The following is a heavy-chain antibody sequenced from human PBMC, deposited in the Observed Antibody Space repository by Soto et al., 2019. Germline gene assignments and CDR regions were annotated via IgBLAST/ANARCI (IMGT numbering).Heavy chain of an antibody. CDR3: ARDGDAFDI. J-gene: IGHJ3*02. CDR1: GFTLRNVW. V-gene: IGHV3-74*01. D-gene: IGHD3-10*01. Sequence: GGSLRLSCAASGFTLRNVWMQWVRQAPGKGLGWVSRINSDGSATDYADSVKGPFTISRDNAKNTLSLQIHSLRAEDTAVYYCARDGDAFDIWGQGTLVTVSS. CDR2: INSDGSAT.